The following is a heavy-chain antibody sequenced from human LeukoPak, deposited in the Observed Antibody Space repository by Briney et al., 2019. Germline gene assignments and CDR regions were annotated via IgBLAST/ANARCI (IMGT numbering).Heavy chain of an antibody. CDR1: GGSISSYY. V-gene: IGHV4-59*01. CDR3: ARTTMVRGVGDAFDI. J-gene: IGHJ3*02. Sequence: PSETLSLTCTVSGGSISSYYWSWIRQPPGRGLEWIGYIYYSGSTNYNPSLKSRVTISVDTSKNQFSLKLSSVTAADTAVYYCARTTMVRGVGDAFDIRGQGTMVTVSS. CDR2: IYYSGST. D-gene: IGHD3-10*01.